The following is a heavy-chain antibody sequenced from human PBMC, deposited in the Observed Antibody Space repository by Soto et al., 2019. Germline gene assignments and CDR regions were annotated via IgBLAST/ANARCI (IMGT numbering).Heavy chain of an antibody. V-gene: IGHV4-31*03. Sequence: PSETLSLTCTVSGGSISSGGYYWIWIRQHPGKGLEWIGYIYYSGSTYYNPSLKSRVTISVDTSKNQFSLKLSSVTAADTAVYYCARGGGLDYDFWSGYYSGYYYYGMDVWGQGTTVTVSS. CDR3: ARGGGLDYDFWSGYYSGYYYYGMDV. CDR2: IYYSGST. D-gene: IGHD3-3*01. J-gene: IGHJ6*02. CDR1: GGSISSGGYY.